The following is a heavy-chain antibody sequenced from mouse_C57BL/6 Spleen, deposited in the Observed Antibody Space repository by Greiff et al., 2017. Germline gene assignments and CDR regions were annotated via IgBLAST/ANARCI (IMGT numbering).Heavy chain of an antibody. D-gene: IGHD1-1*01. J-gene: IGHJ2*01. CDR1: GYTFTSYW. Sequence: QVQLKQPGAELVKPGASVKMSCKASGYTFTSYWITWVKQRPGQGLEWIGDIYPGSGSTNYNEKFKSKATLTVDTSSSTAYMQLSSLTSEDSAVYYCARIYYYGSSYDYWGQGTTLTVSS. V-gene: IGHV1-55*01. CDR3: ARIYYYGSSYDY. CDR2: IYPGSGST.